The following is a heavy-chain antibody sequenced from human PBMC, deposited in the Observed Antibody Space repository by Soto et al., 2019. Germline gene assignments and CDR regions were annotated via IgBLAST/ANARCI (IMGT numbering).Heavy chain of an antibody. CDR1: GFTFSSYG. CDR2: ISYDGNNK. CDR3: AKDAGPCTRGVCLHNWVDP. Sequence: QVQLVESGGGVVQPGRSLRLSCAASGFTFSSYGMHWVRQAPGKGLEWVAVISYDGNNKYYGDSVKGRFTISRDDSKNTVFLEMNSLRDEDTAVYSCAKDAGPCTRGVCLHNWVDPWGQGTLVTVSS. D-gene: IGHD2-8*02. J-gene: IGHJ5*02. V-gene: IGHV3-30*18.